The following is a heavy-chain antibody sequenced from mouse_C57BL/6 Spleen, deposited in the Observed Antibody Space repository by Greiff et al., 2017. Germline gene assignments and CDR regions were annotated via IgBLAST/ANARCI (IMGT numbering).Heavy chain of an antibody. J-gene: IGHJ3*01. CDR2: LDPSDSFT. CDR1: GYTFTSYW. CDR3: ARSFPYDTFAY. V-gene: IGHV1-59*01. Sequence: QVQLQQPGAELVRPGTSVKLSCKASGYTFTSYWMHWVKQRPGQGLEWIGVLDPSDSFTISNQKFKGKATLTVDTSSSTAYMQLRSLTSEDSAVYYCARSFPYDTFAYWGQGTLVTVSA. D-gene: IGHD2-3*01.